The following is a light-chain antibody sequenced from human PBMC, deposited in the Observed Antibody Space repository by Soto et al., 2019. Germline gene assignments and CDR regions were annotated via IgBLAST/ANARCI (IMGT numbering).Light chain of an antibody. CDR2: DVS. CDR1: SSDVGGYNY. J-gene: IGLJ2*01. Sequence: QSVLTQPASVSGSPGQSITISCTGTSSDVGGYNYVSWYQQHPGKASKLMIYDVSNRPSGVSNRFSGSKSGNTASLTISGLQAEDEADYYCSSYTSSSTVVFGGGTQLTVL. CDR3: SSYTSSSTVV. V-gene: IGLV2-14*01.